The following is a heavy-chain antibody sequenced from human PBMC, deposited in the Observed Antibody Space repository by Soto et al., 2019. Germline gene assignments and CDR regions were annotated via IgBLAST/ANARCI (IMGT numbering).Heavy chain of an antibody. CDR2: ISYDGSNK. D-gene: IGHD3-10*01. CDR3: AKTMVRGVIKEFPDY. CDR1: GFTFSSYG. V-gene: IGHV3-30*18. J-gene: IGHJ4*02. Sequence: GGSLRLSCAASGFTFSSYGMHWVRQAPGKGLEWVAVISYDGSNKYYADSVKGRFTISRDNSKNTLYLQMNSLRAEDTAVYYCAKTMVRGVIKEFPDYWGQGTLVTVSS.